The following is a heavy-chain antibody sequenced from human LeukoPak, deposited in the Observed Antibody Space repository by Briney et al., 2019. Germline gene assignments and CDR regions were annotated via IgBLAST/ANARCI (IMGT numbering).Heavy chain of an antibody. D-gene: IGHD6-19*01. CDR3: ARDLRYSSGWSASGMDV. CDR2: INPSGGST. J-gene: IGHJ6*03. CDR1: GYTFTSYY. V-gene: IGHV1-46*01. Sequence: ASVKVSCKASGYTFTSYYMHWVRQAPGQGLEWMGIINPSGGSTSYAQKFQGRVTMTRDTSTSTVYMDLRSLRSDDTAVYYCARDLRYSSGWSASGMDVWGKGTTVTISS.